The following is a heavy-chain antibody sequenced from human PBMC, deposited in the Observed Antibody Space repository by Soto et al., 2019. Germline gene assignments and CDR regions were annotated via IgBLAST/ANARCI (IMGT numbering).Heavy chain of an antibody. CDR1: GGSITRYD. D-gene: IGHD1-26*01. V-gene: IGHV4-59*01. CDR2: FYYSGGT. CDR3: ARDPELRGYFDY. Sequence: SETLSLSCTVSGGSITRYDWSWIRQPPGKGLEWIGCFYYSGGTNYNPSLKTRVTISIDTSKNQFSLKLSSVTAADTAVYYCARDPELRGYFDYWGQGTLVTVS. J-gene: IGHJ4*02.